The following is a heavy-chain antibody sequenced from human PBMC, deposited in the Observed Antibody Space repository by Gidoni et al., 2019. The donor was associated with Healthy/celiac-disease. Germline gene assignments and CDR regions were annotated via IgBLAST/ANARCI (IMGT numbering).Heavy chain of an antibody. J-gene: IGHJ6*02. Sequence: QVQLVESGGGVVQPGRSLRLSCAASGFTFSSYAMHWVRQAPGKGLEWVAVISYDGSNKYYADSVKGRFTISRDNSKNTLYLQMNSLRAEDTAVYYCARDAGFCTNGVCLDYYYYGMDVWGQGTTVTVSS. CDR3: ARDAGFCTNGVCLDYYYYGMDV. CDR2: ISYDGSNK. CDR1: GFTFSSYA. D-gene: IGHD2-8*01. V-gene: IGHV3-30*04.